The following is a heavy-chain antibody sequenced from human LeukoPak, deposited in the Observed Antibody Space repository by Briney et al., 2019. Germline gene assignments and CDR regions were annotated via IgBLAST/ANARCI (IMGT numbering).Heavy chain of an antibody. Sequence: TGGSLRLSCAASGFPFSDYSMNWIRQSPGRGLEWVSSISSTSNSYIFYPDSVKGRFTISRDNAEDSLFLQMNSLRVEDTAVYYCARVLSGSHPPFYFDFWGQGSLVTVSS. CDR1: GFPFSDYS. CDR3: ARVLSGSHPPFYFDF. D-gene: IGHD1-26*01. CDR2: ISSTSNSYI. J-gene: IGHJ4*02. V-gene: IGHV3-21*01.